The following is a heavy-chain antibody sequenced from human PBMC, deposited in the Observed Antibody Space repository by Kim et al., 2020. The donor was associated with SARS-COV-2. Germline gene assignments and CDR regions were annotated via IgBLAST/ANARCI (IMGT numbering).Heavy chain of an antibody. D-gene: IGHD6-19*01. V-gene: IGHV3-23*01. Sequence: YYAAAVKGRFTISRDNSKNTLYLQMNSLRAEDTAVYYCAKGIAVAASFDYWGQGTLVTVSS. CDR3: AKGIAVAASFDY. J-gene: IGHJ4*02.